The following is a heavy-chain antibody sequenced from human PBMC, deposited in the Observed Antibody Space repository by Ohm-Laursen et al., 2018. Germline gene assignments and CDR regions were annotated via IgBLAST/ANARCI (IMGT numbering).Heavy chain of an antibody. CDR2: TYWNGDR. D-gene: IGHD2/OR15-2a*01. Sequence: TQTLTLTCTFSGFSLTTGGEGVGWILQPPGKALQWLAITYWNGDRRYSPSLKNRLTITKDTSKNQVVLALTNMDPVDTATYYCAHKGGIFDGYLSRTGYDPWGQGILVTVSS. V-gene: IGHV2-5*01. CDR1: GFSLTTGGEG. J-gene: IGHJ5*02. CDR3: AHKGGIFDGYLSRTGYDP.